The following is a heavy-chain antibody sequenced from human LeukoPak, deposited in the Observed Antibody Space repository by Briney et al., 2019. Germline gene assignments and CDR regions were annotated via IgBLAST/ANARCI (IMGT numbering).Heavy chain of an antibody. CDR2: IWYDGSNK. D-gene: IGHD3-22*01. Sequence: PGRSLRLSCAASGFTFSSYGMHWVRQAPAKGLERVAVIWYDGSNKYYADSVNDRFTISRDNSNNTLYLQINSPRAEDNSVYYCWRDTPNYYDSSGYNDAFDIWGQGTMVTVSS. J-gene: IGHJ3*02. V-gene: IGHV3-33*01. CDR1: GFTFSSYG. CDR3: WRDTPNYYDSSGYNDAFDI.